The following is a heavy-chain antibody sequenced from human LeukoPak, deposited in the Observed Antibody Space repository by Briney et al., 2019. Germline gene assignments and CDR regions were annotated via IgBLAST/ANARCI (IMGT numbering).Heavy chain of an antibody. D-gene: IGHD6-13*01. J-gene: IGHJ5*02. Sequence: GGSLRLSCAASGFTFSSNAMSWVRQAPGKGLEWVSAISGSGGSTYYADSVKGRFTISRDNSKNTLYLQMNSLRAEDTAVYYCASSYSSSWYAWFDPWGQGTLVTVSS. CDR3: ASSYSSSWYAWFDP. V-gene: IGHV3-23*01. CDR1: GFTFSSNA. CDR2: ISGSGGST.